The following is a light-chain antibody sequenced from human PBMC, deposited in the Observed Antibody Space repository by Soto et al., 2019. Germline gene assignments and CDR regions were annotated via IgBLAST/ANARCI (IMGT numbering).Light chain of an antibody. CDR2: EVR. CDR3: CSYTISATLV. Sequence: QPVLTQPASVSGSPGQSITISCSGTTNDIGGYNYVSWYRHHPGKVPKVIIYEVRNRPSGVSNRFSGSKSGNTASLTISGLQAEDEADYYCCSYTISATLVFGGGTKVTVL. CDR1: TNDIGGYNY. V-gene: IGLV2-14*01. J-gene: IGLJ3*02.